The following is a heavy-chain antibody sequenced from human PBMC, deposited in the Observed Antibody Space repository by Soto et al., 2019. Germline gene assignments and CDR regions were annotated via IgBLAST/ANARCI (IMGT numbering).Heavy chain of an antibody. CDR3: ARHSLGYCSGGSCSLFDP. V-gene: IGHV4-39*01. CDR1: GGSISSGGYS. Sequence: TSETLSLTCAVSGGSISSGGYSWSWIRQPPGKGLEWIGSIYYSGSTYYNPSLKSRVTISVDTSKNQFSLKLSSVTAADTAVYYRARHSLGYCSGGSCSLFDPWGQGTLVTVSS. D-gene: IGHD2-15*01. CDR2: IYYSGST. J-gene: IGHJ5*02.